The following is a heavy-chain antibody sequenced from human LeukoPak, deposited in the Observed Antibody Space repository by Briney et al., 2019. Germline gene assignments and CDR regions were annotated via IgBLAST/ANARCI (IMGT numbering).Heavy chain of an antibody. D-gene: IGHD2-15*01. J-gene: IGHJ4*02. V-gene: IGHV3-23*01. CDR2: ISGSGGST. CDR3: AKDPAYCSGGSCYLGPSDY. Sequence: GGSLRLSCAASGFTFSSYAMSWVRQAPGKGLEWVSAISGSGGSTYSADSVKGRFTISRDNSKNTLYLQMNSLRAEDTAVYYCAKDPAYCSGGSCYLGPSDYWGQGTLVTVSS. CDR1: GFTFSSYA.